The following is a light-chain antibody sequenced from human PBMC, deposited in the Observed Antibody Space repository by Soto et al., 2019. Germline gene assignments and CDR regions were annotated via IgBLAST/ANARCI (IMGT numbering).Light chain of an antibody. CDR2: LGD. V-gene: IGLV1-47*02. CDR3: QSFDSSLSPFYV. CDR1: TSNIGTFY. Sequence: QSVLTQPPSASSTPGQTVTISCSGSTSNIGTFYVYWYQHLPGTAPKLLIYLGDQRASGVSDRFSGSKSGTSASLAITGLQAEDEADYYCQSFDSSLSPFYVFGTGTKLTVL. J-gene: IGLJ1*01.